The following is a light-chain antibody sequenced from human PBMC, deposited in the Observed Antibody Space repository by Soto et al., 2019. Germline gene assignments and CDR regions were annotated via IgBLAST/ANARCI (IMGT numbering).Light chain of an antibody. CDR1: RAISNY. V-gene: IGKV1-27*01. CDR3: QKDNDASRGA. CDR2: AAS. Sequence: DIQMTQSPSSLSASVGDRVTITCRASRAISNYLAWYQQKPGRAPNLLMYAASTLQSGVPSRFSGSGSGTDFTLTIGSLQPEDVATYFCQKDNDASRGAFGPGTKVEIK. J-gene: IGKJ3*01.